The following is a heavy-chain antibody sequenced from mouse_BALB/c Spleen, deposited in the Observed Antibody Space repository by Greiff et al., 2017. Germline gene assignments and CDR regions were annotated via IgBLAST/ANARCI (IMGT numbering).Heavy chain of an antibody. Sequence: EVQLQESGPELVKPGASVKISCKASGYSFTGYFMNWVMQSHGKSLEWIGRINPYNGDTFYNQKFKGKATLTVDKSSSTAHMEPRSLASEDSAVYYCARLRPYAMDYWGQGTSVTVSS. J-gene: IGHJ4*01. CDR3: ARLRPYAMDY. V-gene: IGHV1-20*02. D-gene: IGHD1-2*01. CDR1: GYSFTGYF. CDR2: INPYNGDT.